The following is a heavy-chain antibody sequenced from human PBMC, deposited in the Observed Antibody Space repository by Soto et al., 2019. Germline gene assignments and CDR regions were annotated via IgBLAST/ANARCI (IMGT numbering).Heavy chain of an antibody. CDR3: AKVASRGFTMIVVAPVGY. CDR1: GYGFTSFW. Sequence: PGESLKISCKASGYGFTSFWIAWVRQTPGKGLEWLGSIYPGDSETRYSPSFQGQVTISADKSITTAYLQWNSLRAEDTAVYYCAKVASRGFTMIVVAPVGYWGQGTLVTVSS. CDR2: IYPGDSET. J-gene: IGHJ4*02. V-gene: IGHV5-51*01. D-gene: IGHD3-22*01.